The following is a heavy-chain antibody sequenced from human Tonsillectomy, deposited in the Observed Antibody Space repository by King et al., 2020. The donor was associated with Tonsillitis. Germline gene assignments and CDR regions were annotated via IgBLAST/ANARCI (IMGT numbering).Heavy chain of an antibody. D-gene: IGHD3-9*01. CDR3: AREWRAYYDILTGDYYYYGMDV. J-gene: IGHJ6*02. V-gene: IGHV3-7*01. CDR1: GFTFSSYW. Sequence: VQLVESGGGLVQPGGSLRLSCAASGFTFSSYWMSWVRQAPGKGLEWEANIKQDGSEKYYVDSVKGRFTISRDNAKNSLYLQMNSLRAEDTAVYYCAREWRAYYDILTGDYYYYGMDVWGQGTTVTVSS. CDR2: IKQDGSEK.